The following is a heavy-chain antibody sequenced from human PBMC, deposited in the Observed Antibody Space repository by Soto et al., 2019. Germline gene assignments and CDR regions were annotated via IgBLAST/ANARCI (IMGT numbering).Heavy chain of an antibody. Sequence: SETLSLTCTVSGGSISSYYWSWIRQPPGKGLEWIGYIYYSGSTNYNPSLKSRVTISVDTSKNQFSLRLSSVTAADTAVYYCARRYCSGGTCYSALDYWGQGTLVTVSS. J-gene: IGHJ4*02. D-gene: IGHD2-15*01. CDR1: GGSISSYY. V-gene: IGHV4-59*01. CDR3: ARRYCSGGTCYSALDY. CDR2: IYYSGST.